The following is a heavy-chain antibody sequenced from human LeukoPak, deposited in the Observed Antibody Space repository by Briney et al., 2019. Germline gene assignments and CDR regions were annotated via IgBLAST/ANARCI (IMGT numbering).Heavy chain of an antibody. CDR3: AREDYSSGWDHIDY. V-gene: IGHV4-4*07. CDR1: RGSFSYYF. Sequence: SETLSLTCTVSRGSFSYYFWSWIRQPAEKGLEWIGRIYSSGSTDYNPSLKSRVTMSVDTSKNQFSLKLNSVTAADAAVYYCAREDYSSGWDHIDYWGQGALVTVSS. CDR2: IYSSGST. J-gene: IGHJ4*02. D-gene: IGHD6-19*01.